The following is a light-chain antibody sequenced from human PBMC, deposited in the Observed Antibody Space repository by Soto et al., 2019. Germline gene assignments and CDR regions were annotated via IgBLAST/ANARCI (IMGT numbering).Light chain of an antibody. J-gene: IGLJ3*02. CDR3: SSYTSSSTLV. CDR2: DVS. Sequence: QSALTQPASVSGSPGQSITISRTGTNSDIGGYNYVSWYQQHPGKAPKLMIYDVSNRPSGVSNRFSGSKSGNTASLTISGLQAEDEADYYCSSYTSSSTLVFGGGTKLTVL. CDR1: NSDIGGYNY. V-gene: IGLV2-14*03.